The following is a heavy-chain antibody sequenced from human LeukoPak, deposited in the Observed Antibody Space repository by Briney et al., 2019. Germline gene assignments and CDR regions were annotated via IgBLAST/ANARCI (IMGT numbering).Heavy chain of an antibody. Sequence: GGSLRLSCAVSGFTFVSHAMNWVRQAPGKGLEWISFINHYGAIVYYADSARGRFATSRDNAKNSLYLQINNVGADDTAVYYCARMNYVSTGWGAPFDNWGQGTLVTVSS. D-gene: IGHD1-7*01. CDR3: ARMNYVSTGWGAPFDN. CDR1: GFTFVSHA. V-gene: IGHV3-48*03. J-gene: IGHJ4*02. CDR2: INHYGAIV.